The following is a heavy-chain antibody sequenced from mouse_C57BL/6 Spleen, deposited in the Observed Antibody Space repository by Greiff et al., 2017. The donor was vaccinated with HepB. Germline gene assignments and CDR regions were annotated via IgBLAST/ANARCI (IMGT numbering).Heavy chain of an antibody. CDR1: GYTFTSYW. V-gene: IGHV1-64*01. J-gene: IGHJ4*01. CDR3: ARHWDYYYAMDY. Sequence: VQLQQPGAELVKPGASVKLSCKASGYTFTSYWMHWVKQRPGQGLEWIGMIHPNSGSTNYNEKFKSKATLTVDKSSSTAYMQLSSLTSEDSAVYYCARHWDYYYAMDYWGQGTSVTVSS. D-gene: IGHD4-1*01. CDR2: IHPNSGST.